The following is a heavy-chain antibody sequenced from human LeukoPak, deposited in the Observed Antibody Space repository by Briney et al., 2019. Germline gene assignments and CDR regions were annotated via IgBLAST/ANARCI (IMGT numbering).Heavy chain of an antibody. V-gene: IGHV3-23*01. CDR2: ISGSGGST. Sequence: GGSLRLSCAASGFTFSSYAMSWVRQAPGKGLEWVSAISGSGGSTYYADSVKGRFTISRDNSMNTLYLQMNSLRAEDTAVYYCASVASTVTTVPGYYFDYWGQGTLVTVSS. CDR3: ASVASTVTTVPGYYFDY. J-gene: IGHJ4*02. D-gene: IGHD4-17*01. CDR1: GFTFSSYA.